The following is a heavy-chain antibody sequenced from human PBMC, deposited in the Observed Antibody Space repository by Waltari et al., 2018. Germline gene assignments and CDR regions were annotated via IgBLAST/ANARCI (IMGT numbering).Heavy chain of an antibody. D-gene: IGHD1-1*01. CDR2: INPNTEAA. J-gene: IGHJ3*01. CDR1: GYTFISYD. V-gene: IGHV1-8*01. CDR3: ARGDNWNDRLDF. Sequence: QVQLVQSGAEVKKPGASVRVSCKASGYTFISYDINWVRQAPGQGLEWMGWINPNTEAARLAQNVQDRVTMTRSKTETTAYMEISDLTSHDTAVYDCARGDNWNDRLDFWGQGKKVTVSS.